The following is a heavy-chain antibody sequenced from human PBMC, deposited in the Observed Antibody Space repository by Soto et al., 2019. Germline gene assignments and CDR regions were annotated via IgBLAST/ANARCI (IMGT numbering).Heavy chain of an antibody. V-gene: IGHV5-51*01. CDR1: VYSFTSYW. CDR2: IYPGDSDT. J-gene: IGHJ6*02. Sequence: PGESLKISCKVSVYSFTSYWIGWVRQMPGKGLEWMGIIYPGDSDTRYSPSFQGQVTISADKSISTAYLQWSSLKASDTAMYYCARREYYYDSSGSAWGMDVWGQGTTVTVSS. CDR3: ARREYYYDSSGSAWGMDV. D-gene: IGHD3-22*01.